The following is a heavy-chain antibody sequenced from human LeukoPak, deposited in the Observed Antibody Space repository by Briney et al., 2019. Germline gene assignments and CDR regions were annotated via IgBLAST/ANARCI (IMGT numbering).Heavy chain of an antibody. D-gene: IGHD3-3*01. CDR3: ARGHRTIFGVVIMGAFDI. CDR2: FYHSGNT. J-gene: IGHJ3*02. CDR1: GYSISSGYY. Sequence: TSETLSLTCTVTGYSISSGYYWGWIRQPPGKGLEWIGSFYHSGNTYYNPSLKSRVTISVDPSKNQFSLKLSSVTAADTAVYYCARGHRTIFGVVIMGAFDIWGQGTMVTVSS. V-gene: IGHV4-38-2*02.